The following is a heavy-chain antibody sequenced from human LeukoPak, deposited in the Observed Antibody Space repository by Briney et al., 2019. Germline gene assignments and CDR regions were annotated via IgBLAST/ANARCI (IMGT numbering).Heavy chain of an antibody. V-gene: IGHV1-18*01. D-gene: IGHD1-14*01. J-gene: IGHJ4*02. CDR3: ARDRDTEGSGY. CDR1: GYTFTSYG. Sequence: ASVKVSCKASGYTFTSYGISWVRQAPGQGLEWMGWISVYNGNTKYAQNLQGRVTMTTDTSTSTAYLELRSLRSDDTAVYYCARDRDTEGSGYWGQGTLVTVSS. CDR2: ISVYNGNT.